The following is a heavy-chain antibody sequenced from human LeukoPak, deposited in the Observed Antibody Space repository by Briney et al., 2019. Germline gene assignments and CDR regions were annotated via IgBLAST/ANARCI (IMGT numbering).Heavy chain of an antibody. CDR2: IYPDDSNT. CDR1: CYSFSICW. J-gene: IGHJ4*02. D-gene: IGHD3-10*01. V-gene: IGHV5-51*01. CDR3: VRRGGASTLYY. Sequence: LQISCQGSCYSFSICWIGWVRHMPAGGRVGLGIIYPDDSNTRYSPSIEGQVTISADKSINTTYLQSTSLKASDTATYYCVRRGGASTLYYWGQGTLVTVSS.